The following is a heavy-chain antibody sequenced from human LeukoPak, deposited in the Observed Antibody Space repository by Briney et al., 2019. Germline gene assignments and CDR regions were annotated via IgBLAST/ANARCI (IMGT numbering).Heavy chain of an antibody. D-gene: IGHD1-26*01. CDR1: GFTFSDYY. V-gene: IGHV4-59*01. J-gene: IGHJ4*02. CDR2: IYYTGIT. Sequence: LRLSCAASGFTFSDYYMSWIRQPPGKGLEWIGYIYYTGITNYNPSLKSRVTISIDTSKIQFSLKLSSVTAADTAVYYCARGSWWELLGGDYWGQGILVTVSS. CDR3: ARGSWWELLGGDY.